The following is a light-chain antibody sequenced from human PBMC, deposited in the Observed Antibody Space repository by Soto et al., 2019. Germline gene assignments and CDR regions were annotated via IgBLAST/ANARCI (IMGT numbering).Light chain of an antibody. CDR3: SSYGGSNNLL. V-gene: IGLV2-8*01. CDR1: SSDVGGYKF. J-gene: IGLJ2*01. Sequence: QSVLTQPPSASGSPGQSVTISCTGTSSDVGGYKFVSWYQQHPGKAPKLIIYEVTKRPSGVPGRFSGSKSGNTASLTVSGLQAEDEADYYCSSYGGSNNLLFGGGTKLTVL. CDR2: EVT.